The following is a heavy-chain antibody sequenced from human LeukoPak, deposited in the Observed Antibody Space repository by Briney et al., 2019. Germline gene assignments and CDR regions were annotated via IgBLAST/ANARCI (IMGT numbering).Heavy chain of an antibody. J-gene: IGHJ6*04. CDR3: ARVPLGYCSSTSCPYYYYYGMDV. CDR2: IYYSGST. CDR1: GGSISSYY. D-gene: IGHD2-2*01. Sequence: SGTLSLTCTVSGGSISSYYWSWIRQPPGKGLEWIGYIYYSGSTNYNPSLKSRVTISVDTSKNQFSLKLSSVTAADTAVYYCARVPLGYCSSTSCPYYYYYGMDVWGKGTTVTVSS. V-gene: IGHV4-59*01.